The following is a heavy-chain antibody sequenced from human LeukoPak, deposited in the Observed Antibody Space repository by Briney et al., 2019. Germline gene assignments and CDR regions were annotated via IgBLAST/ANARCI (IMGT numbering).Heavy chain of an antibody. V-gene: IGHV3-53*01. D-gene: IGHD4-17*01. Sequence: GGSLRLSCAASGFTVSNNYVSWVRQAPGMGLEWVSAIHSSGATCYADSVKGRFTISRDTSKNTLYLQISSLRVEDTAVYYCTFFGDSNPWGQGTLVPVSS. CDR3: TFFGDSNP. J-gene: IGHJ5*02. CDR1: GFTVSNNY. CDR2: IHSSGAT.